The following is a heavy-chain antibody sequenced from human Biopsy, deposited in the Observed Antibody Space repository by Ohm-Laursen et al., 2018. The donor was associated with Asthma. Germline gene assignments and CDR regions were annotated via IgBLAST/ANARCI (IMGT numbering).Heavy chain of an antibody. D-gene: IGHD3-22*01. V-gene: IGHV3-53*01. J-gene: IGHJ4*02. CDR2: IYSGGTS. Sequence: SLRLSCSASGFAVSRDHMFWVRQAPGKGLEWVSVIYSGGTSHTADSVRGRFTISRDYPKNTLYLQMHGLRAEDTAVYYCARGDSSNWSHYYFDYWGQGTLVTVSS. CDR3: ARGDSSNWSHYYFDY. CDR1: GFAVSRDH.